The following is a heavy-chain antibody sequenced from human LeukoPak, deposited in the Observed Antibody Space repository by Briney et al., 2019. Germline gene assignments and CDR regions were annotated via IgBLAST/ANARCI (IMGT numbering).Heavy chain of an antibody. CDR3: ARGPLTYYYDSSGWNQYFQH. D-gene: IGHD3-22*01. CDR1: GFTFSSYS. Sequence: GGSLRLSCAASGFTFSSYSMNWVRQAPGKGLEWVSSISGSSAYIYYADSVKGRFTISRDNAKNSLYVQMNSLSAEDTAVYYCARGPLTYYYDSSGWNQYFQHWGQGTLVTVSS. CDR2: ISGSSAYI. J-gene: IGHJ1*01. V-gene: IGHV3-21*06.